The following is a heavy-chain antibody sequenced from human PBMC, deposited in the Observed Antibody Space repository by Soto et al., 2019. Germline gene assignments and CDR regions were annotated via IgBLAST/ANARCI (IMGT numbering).Heavy chain of an antibody. J-gene: IGHJ5*02. CDR3: ARGARGTSQSNWFDP. CDR2: MNPNSGET. V-gene: IGHV1-8*01. Sequence: QVQLVQSGAEVKKPGASVKVSCKASGYIFSNYNINWVRQATGQGPEWMGWMNPNSGETGDAQNFKGRVTMTRDSSTTTAYMELGSLTSEDTAIYYCARGARGTSQSNWFDPWGQGTLVTVSS. CDR1: GYIFSNYN.